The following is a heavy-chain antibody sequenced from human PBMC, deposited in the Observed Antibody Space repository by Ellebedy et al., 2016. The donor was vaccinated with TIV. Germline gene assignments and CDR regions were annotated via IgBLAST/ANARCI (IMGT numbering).Heavy chain of an antibody. Sequence: ASVKVSCKASGYTFTNFPIHWVRQAPGQGLEWMGWINPANGDTGSSQNFRGRVILTRDTSASTAYMELSSLRSEDTAVYYCARLMFDSNTWHADYWGQGTLVTVSS. CDR3: ARLMFDSNTWHADY. CDR2: INPANGDT. CDR1: GYTFTNFP. D-gene: IGHD6-13*01. V-gene: IGHV1-3*01. J-gene: IGHJ4*02.